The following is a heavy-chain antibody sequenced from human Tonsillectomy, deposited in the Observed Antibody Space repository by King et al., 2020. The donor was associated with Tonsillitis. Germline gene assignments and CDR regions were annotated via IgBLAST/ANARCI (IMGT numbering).Heavy chain of an antibody. CDR1: GGSISSSSYS. CDR3: ARASSSSFTYGMDV. Sequence: QLQESGSGLVKPSQTLSLTCAVSGGSISSSSYSWSWIRQPPGKGLEWIGYIYHSGSTYYNPSLKSRVTISVDRSKNQFSLKLSSVTAADTAIYYCARASSSSFTYGMDVWGQGTTVTVS. D-gene: IGHD6-6*01. CDR2: IYHSGST. J-gene: IGHJ6*02. V-gene: IGHV4-30-2*01.